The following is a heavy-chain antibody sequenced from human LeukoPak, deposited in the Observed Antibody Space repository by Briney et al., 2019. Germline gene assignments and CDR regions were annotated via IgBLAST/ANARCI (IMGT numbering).Heavy chain of an antibody. CDR1: GYSFTTYN. CDR2: INPTDGST. V-gene: IGHV1-46*01. D-gene: IGHD2-15*01. CDR3: ARVSDIVYSRGFDP. Sequence: ASVKVSCKASGYSFTTYNVHWVRQAPGQGLEWMGIINPTDGSTSYAQNIQGRLTVTRDTSTSTVYMELSSLRSEDTAVYYCARVSDIVYSRGFDPWGQGTLVTVSS. J-gene: IGHJ5*02.